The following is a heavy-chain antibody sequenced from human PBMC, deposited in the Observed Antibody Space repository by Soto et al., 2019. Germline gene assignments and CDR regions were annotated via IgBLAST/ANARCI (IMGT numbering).Heavy chain of an antibody. CDR1: GFTFSSYA. D-gene: IGHD3-10*01. V-gene: IGHV3-23*01. Sequence: GGSLRLSCAASGFTFSSYAMSWVRQAPGKGLEWVSAISGSGGSTYYADSVKGRFTISRDNSKNTLYLQMNSLRAEDTAVYYCAKDSSGRGIGVLGAFDIWGQGTMVTVSS. CDR2: ISGSGGST. J-gene: IGHJ3*02. CDR3: AKDSSGRGIGVLGAFDI.